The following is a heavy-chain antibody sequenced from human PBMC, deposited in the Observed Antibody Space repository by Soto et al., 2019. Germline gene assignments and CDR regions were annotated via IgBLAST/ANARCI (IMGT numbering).Heavy chain of an antibody. CDR1: GAAGISESYY. D-gene: IGHD1-1*01. J-gene: IGHJ6*02. V-gene: IGHV4-61*01. Sequence: SDTQSLTCRVSGAAGISESYYWSWIQQPPGKGLEWIGYIYNSGNTNYKPSLKSRVTLAVDTSKNQFSLKLNSVTAADTAVYYCARGRDDNYYGMDVWSQGTTVTVSS. CDR2: IYNSGNT. CDR3: ARGRDDNYYGMDV.